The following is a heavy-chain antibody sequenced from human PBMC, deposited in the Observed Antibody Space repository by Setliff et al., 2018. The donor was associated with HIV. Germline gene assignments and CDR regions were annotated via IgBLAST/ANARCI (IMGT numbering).Heavy chain of an antibody. J-gene: IGHJ4*02. D-gene: IGHD5-18*01. CDR2: INPNSGGT. CDR1: GYTFTGYY. CDR3: AKGVRGYNKGGLDH. Sequence: RASVKVSCKASGYTFTGYYMHWVRQAPGQGLEWMGRINPNSGGTKYAQKFQGRVTMTRDTSISTAYMELSRLISDDTAVYYCAKGVRGYNKGGLDHWGQGTLVTVSS. V-gene: IGHV1-2*06.